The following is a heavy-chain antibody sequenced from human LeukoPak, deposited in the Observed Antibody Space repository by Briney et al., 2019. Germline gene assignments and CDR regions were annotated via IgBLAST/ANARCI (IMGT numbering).Heavy chain of an antibody. Sequence: ASVKVSCKVSGYTFTDYYMHWVQQAPGKGLEWMGLVDPEDGETIYAEKFQGRVTITADTSTDTAYMELSSLRSEDTAVYYCATETRPMVRGVIITKNWFDPWGQGTLVTVSS. J-gene: IGHJ5*02. D-gene: IGHD3-10*01. V-gene: IGHV1-69-2*01. CDR3: ATETRPMVRGVIITKNWFDP. CDR2: VDPEDGET. CDR1: GYTFTDYY.